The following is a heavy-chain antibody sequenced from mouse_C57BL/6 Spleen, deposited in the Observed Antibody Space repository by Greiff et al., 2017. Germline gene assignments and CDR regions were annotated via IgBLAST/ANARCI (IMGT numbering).Heavy chain of an antibody. Sequence: QVQLQQSGAELVKPGASVKISCKASGYAFSSYWMNWVKQRPGKGLEWIGQIYPGDGDTNYNGKFKGKATLTADKTSSTAYMQLSRLTSEDSAVYFCARWRYGSSYGYYAVDYWGQGTSVTVSS. J-gene: IGHJ4*01. CDR1: GYAFSSYW. CDR3: ARWRYGSSYGYYAVDY. D-gene: IGHD1-1*01. V-gene: IGHV1-80*01. CDR2: IYPGDGDT.